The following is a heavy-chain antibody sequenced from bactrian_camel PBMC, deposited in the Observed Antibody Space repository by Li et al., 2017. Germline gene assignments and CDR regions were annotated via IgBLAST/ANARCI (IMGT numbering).Heavy chain of an antibody. V-gene: IGHV3S67*01. CDR3: ATDIPDNRGYLGFYNY. J-gene: IGHJ4*01. Sequence: VQLVESGGGSVQAGGSLRLSCAASRYTYSRHCMGWIRQAPGKEREGVAAIGSDGSTSYADSVKGRFTISKNNGKNTVYLQMNSLKSEDTAHYYCATDIPDNRGYLGFYNYWGQGTQVTVS. CDR1: RYTYSRHC. D-gene: IGHD2*01. CDR2: IGSDGST.